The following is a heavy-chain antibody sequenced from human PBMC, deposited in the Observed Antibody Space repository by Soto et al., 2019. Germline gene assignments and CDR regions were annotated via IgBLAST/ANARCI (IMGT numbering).Heavy chain of an antibody. V-gene: IGHV3-21*04. CDR2: ISGTGDHI. D-gene: IGHD1-1*01. CDR1: GFSFERFS. CDR3: ARVQILQLENIFDY. J-gene: IGHJ4*02. Sequence: PGGSLRLSCTASGFSFERFSMSWVRQAQGKGLEWVSSISGTGDHIYYADSLKGRFTISRDNTKNSLYLQMDNLSAAEDTAVYFCARVQILQLENIFDYWGQGALVTVSS.